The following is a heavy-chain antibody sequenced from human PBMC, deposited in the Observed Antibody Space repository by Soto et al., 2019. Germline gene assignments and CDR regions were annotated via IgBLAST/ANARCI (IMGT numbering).Heavy chain of an antibody. J-gene: IGHJ5*02. Sequence: SETLSLTCAVSGGSISSTDYYWAWIRQRPGKGLEWIGYIYSSATTYSNPSLKSRIAMSVDTSQNQFSLKLTSVTAADTAVYFCASGDWESYAIDAWGPGTPVTVSS. CDR3: ASGDWESYAIDA. CDR1: GGSISSTDYY. CDR2: IYSSATT. V-gene: IGHV4-31*11. D-gene: IGHD2-21*01.